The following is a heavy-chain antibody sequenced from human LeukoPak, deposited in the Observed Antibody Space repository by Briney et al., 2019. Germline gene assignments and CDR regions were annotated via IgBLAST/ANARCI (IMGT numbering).Heavy chain of an antibody. CDR3: ARWYFDY. J-gene: IGHJ4*02. CDR1: GFTFSSYA. Sequence: GGSLRLSCAASGFTFSSYAMSWVRQAPGKGLEWVANIKQDGSEKYYVDSVKGRFTISRDNAKNSLYLQMNSLRAEDTAVYYCARWYFDYWGQGTLVTVSS. CDR2: IKQDGSEK. V-gene: IGHV3-7*01.